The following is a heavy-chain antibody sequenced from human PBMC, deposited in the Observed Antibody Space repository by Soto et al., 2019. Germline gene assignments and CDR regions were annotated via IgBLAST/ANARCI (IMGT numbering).Heavy chain of an antibody. CDR3: VRGYYDSNGQSNTFDI. CDR2: VYYRGNT. V-gene: IGHV4-59*01. J-gene: IGHJ3*02. Sequence: KTSETLSLTCTVSGASISSSYWSWIRQSPGKGLEWIGYVYYRGNTKYNPSLKSRVTTSVDTSKNQFSLKVNSVTAADTATYYCVRGYYDSNGQSNTFDIWGQGTMVTVSS. D-gene: IGHD3-22*01. CDR1: GASISSSY.